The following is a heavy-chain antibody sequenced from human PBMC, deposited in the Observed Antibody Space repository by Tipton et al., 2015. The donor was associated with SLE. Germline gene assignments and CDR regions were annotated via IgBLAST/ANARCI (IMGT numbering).Heavy chain of an antibody. D-gene: IGHD2-15*01. Sequence: SLRLSCAASGFTFSSYEMNWVRQAPGKGLEWVSYISSSGSTIYYAASVKGRFTIYRDNAKNSLYLQMNSLRAEDTAVDYCACVVVAATQAFDIWGQGTMVPVPS. CDR3: ACVVVAATQAFDI. J-gene: IGHJ3*02. CDR2: ISSSGSTI. CDR1: GFTFSSYE. V-gene: IGHV3-48*03.